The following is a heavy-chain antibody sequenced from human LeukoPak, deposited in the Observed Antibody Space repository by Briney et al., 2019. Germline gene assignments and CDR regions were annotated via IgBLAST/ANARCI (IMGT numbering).Heavy chain of an antibody. CDR1: GGPISSYY. Sequence: SETLSLTCTVSGGPISSYYWSWIRQPPGKGLEWIGYIYYSGTTNYNPSLNSRVTISVDTSKNQFSLELSSVTAADTAVYYCARSDGYSHFDYWGQGTLVTVSS. J-gene: IGHJ4*02. V-gene: IGHV4-59*01. CDR2: IYYSGTT. CDR3: ARSDGYSHFDY. D-gene: IGHD5-24*01.